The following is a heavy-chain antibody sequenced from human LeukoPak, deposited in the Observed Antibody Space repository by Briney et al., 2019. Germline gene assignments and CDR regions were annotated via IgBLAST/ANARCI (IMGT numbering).Heavy chain of an antibody. CDR3: AKDMGGYCSSTSCYRTVTLVDY. J-gene: IGHJ4*02. Sequence: GGSLRLSCAASGFTFDDYAMHWVRQAPGKGLEWASGISWNSGSIGYADSVKGRFTISRDNAKNSLYLQTNSLRAEDTALYYCAKDMGGYCSSTSCYRTVTLVDYWGQGTLVTVSS. D-gene: IGHD2-2*02. V-gene: IGHV3-9*01. CDR2: ISWNSGSI. CDR1: GFTFDDYA.